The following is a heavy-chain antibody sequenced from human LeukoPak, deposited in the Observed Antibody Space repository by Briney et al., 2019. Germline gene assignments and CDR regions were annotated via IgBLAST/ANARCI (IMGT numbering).Heavy chain of an antibody. CDR2: INPDNGGT. J-gene: IGHJ5*02. Sequence: ASVEVSCKASGYTFTGYYIHWVRQAPGQGFEWMGWINPDNGGTNYAQKFQGRATMTRDTSISTAYMELTRLKSDDTAVYYCARESPDIVVVVTAALRRSWFDPWGQGTLVTVSS. CDR1: GYTFTGYY. D-gene: IGHD2-15*01. V-gene: IGHV1-2*02. CDR3: ARESPDIVVVVTAALRRSWFDP.